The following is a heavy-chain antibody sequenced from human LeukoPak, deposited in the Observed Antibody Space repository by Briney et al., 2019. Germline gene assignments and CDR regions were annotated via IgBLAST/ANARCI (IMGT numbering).Heavy chain of an antibody. CDR3: ASHSDYGTFDAFDI. D-gene: IGHD5-12*01. Sequence: SETLSLTCTVSGGSISSYYWSWIRQPPGKGLEWIGYIYYSGSTNYNPSLKSRVTISVDTSKNQFSLKLSSVTAADTAVYYCASHSDYGTFDAFDIWGQGTMVTVSS. CDR1: GGSISSYY. V-gene: IGHV4-59*01. J-gene: IGHJ3*02. CDR2: IYYSGST.